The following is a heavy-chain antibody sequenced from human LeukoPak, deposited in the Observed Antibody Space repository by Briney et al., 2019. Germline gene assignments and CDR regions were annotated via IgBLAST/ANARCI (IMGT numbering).Heavy chain of an antibody. CDR3: ARRKRELLYFDCPPTGAFDI. J-gene: IGHJ3*02. Sequence: PSETLSLPCTVSGGSISSSSSYWGWIRQPPGKGLEWIGHIFHSGRTSYNPSLMSRVTISVDTSKNQFSLKMNPVTAADTSMYYCARRKRELLYFDCPPTGAFDIWGQGTMVTVSS. CDR1: GGSISSSSSY. D-gene: IGHD3-9*01. CDR2: IFHSGRT. V-gene: IGHV4-39*01.